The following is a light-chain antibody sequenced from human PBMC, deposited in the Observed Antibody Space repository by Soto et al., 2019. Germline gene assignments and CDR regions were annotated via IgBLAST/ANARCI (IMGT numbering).Light chain of an antibody. CDR2: GAS. CDR1: QSVRNNN. CDR3: QQYGSSAPIT. Sequence: IGLTQSPGTLSLSPGGRATLSCRASQSVRNNNLNWYQQKAGQAPRLLIYGASIRATGIPDRFSGSGSGTDFTLTISRLEPEDFALYFCQQYGSSAPITFGQGTRLEIK. J-gene: IGKJ5*01. V-gene: IGKV3-20*01.